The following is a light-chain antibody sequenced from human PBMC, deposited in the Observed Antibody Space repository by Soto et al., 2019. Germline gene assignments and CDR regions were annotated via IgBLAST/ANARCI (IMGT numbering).Light chain of an antibody. J-gene: IGKJ4*01. Sequence: EIVLTQSPGTLSLSPGERATLSCRANQSVCSSYLAWYQQKPGQAPRLLIYGASNRATGIPVRFSGSGSGTDFTLTISRLEPEDFAVYYCQQYGSSPLTFGGGTKVEIK. CDR2: GAS. CDR1: QSVCSSY. V-gene: IGKV3-20*01. CDR3: QQYGSSPLT.